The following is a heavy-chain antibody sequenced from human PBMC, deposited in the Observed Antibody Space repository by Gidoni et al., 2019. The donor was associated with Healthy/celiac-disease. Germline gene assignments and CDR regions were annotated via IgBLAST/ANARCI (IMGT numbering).Heavy chain of an antibody. CDR1: GGPISSGRYY. D-gene: IGHD3-16*01. CDR3: ARAGYWGKYYYFDY. J-gene: IGHJ4*02. V-gene: IGHV4-61*02. CDR2: IYTSGST. Sequence: QVQLQESGPGLVKPSQTLSLTCTVHGGPISSGRYYWSWIRQPAGKGLEWIGRIYTSGSTNYNPSLKSRVTISVDTSKNQFSLKLSSVTAADTAVYYCARAGYWGKYYYFDYWGQGTLVTVSS.